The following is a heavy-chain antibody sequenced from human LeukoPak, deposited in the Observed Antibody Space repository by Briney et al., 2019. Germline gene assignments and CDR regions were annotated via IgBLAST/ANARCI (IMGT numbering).Heavy chain of an antibody. Sequence: PGGSLRLSCAASGFTFSSYSMNWVRQAPGKGLEWVSFISRSGSDIYYADSVKVRFTISRDNAKHSLYLQMNSLRAEDAAVYYCARDRRSVGYAFDIWGQGTMVTVSS. CDR2: ISRSGSDI. J-gene: IGHJ3*02. D-gene: IGHD2-15*01. CDR3: ARDRRSVGYAFDI. CDR1: GFTFSSYS. V-gene: IGHV3-21*01.